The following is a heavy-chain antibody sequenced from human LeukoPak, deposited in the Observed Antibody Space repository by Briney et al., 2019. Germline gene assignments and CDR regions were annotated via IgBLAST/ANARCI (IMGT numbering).Heavy chain of an antibody. CDR3: ARKGLLLWFGNWFDP. J-gene: IGHJ5*02. Sequence: SETLSLTCAVYGGSFSGYYWSWIRQPPGKGLEWIGEINHSGSTNYNPSLKSRVTISVDTSKNQLYLKVSSVTAADTAVYYCARKGLLLWFGNWFDPWGQGTLVTVSS. V-gene: IGHV4-34*01. D-gene: IGHD3-10*01. CDR1: GGSFSGYY. CDR2: INHSGST.